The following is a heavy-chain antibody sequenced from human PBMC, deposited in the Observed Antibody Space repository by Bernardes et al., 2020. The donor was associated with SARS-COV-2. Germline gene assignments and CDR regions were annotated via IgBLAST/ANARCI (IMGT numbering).Heavy chain of an antibody. J-gene: IGHJ6*02. CDR1: GGSISSINYY. Sequence: SETLSLTCTVSGGSISSINYYWGWIRQPPGKGLEWIGSIYSSGSSYYNPSLQSRVRESVDTSKNQFSLRLSFVTAADTAVYYCAGGASLAVEAGYGMDVWGQGTTVTVSS. CDR2: IYSSGSS. CDR3: AGGASLAVEAGYGMDV. D-gene: IGHD3-16*01. V-gene: IGHV4-39*01.